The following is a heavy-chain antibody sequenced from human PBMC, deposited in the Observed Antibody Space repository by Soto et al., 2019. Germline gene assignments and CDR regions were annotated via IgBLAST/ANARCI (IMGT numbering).Heavy chain of an antibody. J-gene: IGHJ4*02. CDR3: AKFTSDY. CDR2: VTRSGDTT. V-gene: IGHV3-23*01. Sequence: EVQLLESGGGLVQPGGSLRLSCVASGFTFSTYAISWVRQAPGKGLEWISTVTRSGDTTYYADSVKVRFTISRDNSKNTLYLQMNSLTAEDTAVYYCAKFTSDYWGQGILVTVSS. CDR1: GFTFSTYA.